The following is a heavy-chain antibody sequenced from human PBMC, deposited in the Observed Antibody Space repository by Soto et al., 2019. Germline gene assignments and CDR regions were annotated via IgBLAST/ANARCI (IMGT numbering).Heavy chain of an antibody. J-gene: IGHJ6*02. CDR1: GFTFSEYF. CDR3: ARDRNRYGYDGMDV. D-gene: IGHD5-18*01. V-gene: IGHV3-11*06. CDR2: ISTTSDFT. Sequence: QVQLVESGGDFVKPGGSLRLSCAASGFTFSEYFMTWIRQAPGKGLEWVSHISTTSDFTNYADSVKGRFTISRDDAKNLVHLQMNSLRVEDTAVYYCARDRNRYGYDGMDVGGQGTTVTVSS.